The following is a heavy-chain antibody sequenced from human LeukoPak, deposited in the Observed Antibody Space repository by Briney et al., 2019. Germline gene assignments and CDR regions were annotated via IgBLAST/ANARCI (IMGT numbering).Heavy chain of an antibody. Sequence: PSETLSLTCAVYGGSFSGYYWSWIRQLPGKGLEWIGEINHSGSTNYNPSLKSRVTISVDTSKNQFSLKLSSVTAADTAVYYCAGGYYDSSGYYYGFDPWGQGTLVTVSS. CDR2: INHSGST. J-gene: IGHJ5*02. V-gene: IGHV4-34*01. CDR1: GGSFSGYY. D-gene: IGHD3-22*01. CDR3: AGGYYDSSGYYYGFDP.